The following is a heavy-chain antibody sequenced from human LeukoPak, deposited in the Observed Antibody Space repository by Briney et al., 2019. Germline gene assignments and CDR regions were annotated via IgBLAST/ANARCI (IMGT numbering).Heavy chain of an antibody. D-gene: IGHD3-22*01. CDR2: FDPEDGET. CDR1: GYTLTELS. Sequence: ASVKVSCEVSGYTLTELSMHWVRQAPGKGLEWMGGFDPEDGETIYAQKFQGRVTMTEDTSTDTAYMELSSLRSEDTAVYYCATSQYPHYYYDSSGYYPGYWGQGTLVTVSS. V-gene: IGHV1-24*01. CDR3: ATSQYPHYYYDSSGYYPGY. J-gene: IGHJ4*02.